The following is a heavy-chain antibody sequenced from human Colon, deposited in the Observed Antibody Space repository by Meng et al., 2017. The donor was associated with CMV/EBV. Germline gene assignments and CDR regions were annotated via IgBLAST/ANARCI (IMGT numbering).Heavy chain of an antibody. CDR3: AGESGVPNGMDV. V-gene: IGHV3-53*01. D-gene: IGHD2-2*01. CDR2: IYSGGGT. CDR1: GFTVSSNY. Sequence: GESLKISCAASGFTVSSNYMNWVRQAPGKGLEWVSVIYSGGGTYYADSVKGRFTISRDNSKNTLFLQMDSLRAEDTAVYYCAGESGVPNGMDVWGQGTTVTVSS. J-gene: IGHJ6*02.